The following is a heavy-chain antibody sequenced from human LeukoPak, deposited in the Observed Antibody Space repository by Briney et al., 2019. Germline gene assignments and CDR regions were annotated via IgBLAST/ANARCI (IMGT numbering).Heavy chain of an antibody. CDR3: AKRGDWNSRYSYYYYMDV. D-gene: IGHD1-7*01. Sequence: GGSLRLSCAASGFSFSDYGMLWVRQAPGKGLEWVALIRYNGNDKYYDDSVKGRFTISRDNSKNTLYLQMNSLRAEDTAVYYCAKRGDWNSRYSYYYYMDVWGKGTTVTVSS. CDR2: IRYNGNDK. V-gene: IGHV3-30*02. J-gene: IGHJ6*03. CDR1: GFSFSDYG.